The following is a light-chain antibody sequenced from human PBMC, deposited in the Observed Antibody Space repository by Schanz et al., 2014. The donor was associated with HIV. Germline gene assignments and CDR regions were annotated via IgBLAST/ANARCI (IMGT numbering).Light chain of an antibody. CDR1: QSVRSSS. J-gene: IGKJ1*01. CDR2: GAS. Sequence: EIVLTQFPGTLSLSPGKRATLSCRASQSVRSSSLAWYQQKPGQAPRLLIYGASNRATGIPDRFSGSGSGTDFTLTISSLQSEDSAIYYCQQYNNWPSWTFGQGTKVEIK. V-gene: IGKV3-20*01. CDR3: QQYNNWPSWT.